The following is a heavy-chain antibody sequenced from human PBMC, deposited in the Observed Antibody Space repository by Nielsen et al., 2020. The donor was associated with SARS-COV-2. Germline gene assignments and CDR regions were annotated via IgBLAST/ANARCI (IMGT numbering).Heavy chain of an antibody. CDR3: ATLFGEGYYYYGMDV. CDR1: GSTFDDYA. D-gene: IGHD3-10*02. CDR2: ISWNSGSI. V-gene: IGHV3-9*01. J-gene: IGHJ6*02. Sequence: GGSLRLSCAASGSTFDDYAMHWVRQAPGKGLEWVSGISWNSGSIGYADSVKGRFTISRDNAKNSLYLQMNSLRAEDTALYYCATLFGEGYYYYGMDVWGQGTTVTVSS.